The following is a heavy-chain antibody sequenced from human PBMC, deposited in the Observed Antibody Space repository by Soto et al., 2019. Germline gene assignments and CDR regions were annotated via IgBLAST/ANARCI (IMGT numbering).Heavy chain of an antibody. J-gene: IGHJ4*02. CDR1: GFSISDCS. V-gene: IGHV3-48*01. CDR3: ASVLGSRRSGSYPSY. CDR2: ISTNNDAI. D-gene: IGHD3-10*01. Sequence: EVQLVESGGGLVQPGGSLRLSCAASGFSISDCSMNWVRRAPGKGLEWLSYISTNNDAIYYADSVKGRFTISRDNAKNSLHLQMNSLRAEDTALYYCASVLGSRRSGSYPSYWGQGTLVTVSS.